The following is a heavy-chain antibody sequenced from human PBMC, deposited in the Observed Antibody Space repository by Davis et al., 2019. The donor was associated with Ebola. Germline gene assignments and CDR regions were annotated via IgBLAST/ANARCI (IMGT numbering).Heavy chain of an antibody. Sequence: GESLKISCAASGFTFSSYWMSWVRQAPGKGLEWVANIKQDGSEIYYVDSVKGRFTISRDNAKNSLYLQMNSLRAEDTAVYYCARYYYDFWSGYHNWYFDLWGRGTLVTVSS. J-gene: IGHJ2*01. D-gene: IGHD3-3*01. CDR2: IKQDGSEI. V-gene: IGHV3-7*01. CDR1: GFTFSSYW. CDR3: ARYYYDFWSGYHNWYFDL.